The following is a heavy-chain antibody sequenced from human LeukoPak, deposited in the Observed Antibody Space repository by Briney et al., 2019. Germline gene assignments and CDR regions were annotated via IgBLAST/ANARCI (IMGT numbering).Heavy chain of an antibody. V-gene: IGHV3-53*01. CDR1: GFTVSSNY. CDR3: ARRRYFDY. CDR2: IYSGGST. Sequence: GGSLRPSCAASGFTVSSNYMSWVRQAPGKGLEWVSVIYSGGSTYYADSVKGRFTISRDNSKNTLYLQMNSLRAEDTAVYYCARRRYFDYWGQGTLVTVSS. J-gene: IGHJ4*02.